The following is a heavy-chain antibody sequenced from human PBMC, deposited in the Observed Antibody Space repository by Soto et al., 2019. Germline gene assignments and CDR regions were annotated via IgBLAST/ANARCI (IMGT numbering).Heavy chain of an antibody. CDR3: ARSVFP. CDR2: IYYSGST. V-gene: IGHV4-31*03. J-gene: IGHJ5*02. CDR1: GVSIRSSTYY. Sequence: ASETLPLTCSVSGVSIRSSTYYWSWIRQHPGKGLEWIGYIYYSGSTYYNPSLKSRVTISVDTSKNQFSLKLSSVTAADTAVYYCARSVFPWGQGTLVTVSS.